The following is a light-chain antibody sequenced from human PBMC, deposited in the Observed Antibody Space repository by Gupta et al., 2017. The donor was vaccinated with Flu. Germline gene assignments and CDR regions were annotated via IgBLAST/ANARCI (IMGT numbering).Light chain of an antibody. CDR2: GPS. V-gene: IGKV3-20*01. CDR3: QQYHDSPFT. Sequence: TLSCRASQSVSSSYLAWYQQKPGQAPRLLISGPSTRATGIPDRFSASGSGTEFTLTITRLEPEDFAVYFCQQYHDSPFTFGHGTKVD. J-gene: IGKJ3*01. CDR1: QSVSSSY.